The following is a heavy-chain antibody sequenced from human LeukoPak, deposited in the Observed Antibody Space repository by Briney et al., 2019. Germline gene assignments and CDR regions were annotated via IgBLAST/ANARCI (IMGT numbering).Heavy chain of an antibody. CDR3: AKERAAYTNPYYFDY. CDR1: GFTFSTYA. CDR2: ISGSGANT. V-gene: IGHV3-23*01. D-gene: IGHD3-16*01. J-gene: IGHJ4*02. Sequence: GGSLRLSCAASGFTFSTYAMSWVRQAPGKGLEWVSTISGSGANTYYADSVRGRFTISRDNSKNTLYLHMNSLRAEDTAVYYCAKERAAYTNPYYFDYWGQGTLVTVFS.